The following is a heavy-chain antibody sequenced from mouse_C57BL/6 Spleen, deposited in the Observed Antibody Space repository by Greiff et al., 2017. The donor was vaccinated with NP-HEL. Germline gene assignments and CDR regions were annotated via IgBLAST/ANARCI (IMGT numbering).Heavy chain of an antibody. CDR2: IYPRDGST. D-gene: IGHD1-1*01. J-gene: IGHJ4*01. Sequence: QVQLQQSDAELVKPGASVKISCKVSGYTFTDHTIHWMKQRPEQGLEWIGYIYPRDGSTKYNEKFKGKATLTADKSSSTAYMQLNSLTSEDSAVYFCARRTPYYYGSSYDYAMDYWGQGTSVTVSS. V-gene: IGHV1-78*01. CDR3: ARRTPYYYGSSYDYAMDY. CDR1: GYTFTDHT.